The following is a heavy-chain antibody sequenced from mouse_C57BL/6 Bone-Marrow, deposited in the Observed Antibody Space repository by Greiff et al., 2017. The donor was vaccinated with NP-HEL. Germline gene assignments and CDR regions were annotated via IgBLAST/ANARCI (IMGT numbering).Heavy chain of an antibody. V-gene: IGHV14-4*01. J-gene: IGHJ2*01. CDR2: IDPENGDT. CDR1: GFNIKDDY. Sequence: VQLQQSGAELVRPGASVKLSCTASGFNIKDDYMHWVKQRPEQGLEWIGWIDPENGDTEYASKFQGKATITADTSSNTAYLQLSSLTSEDTAVYYCTTYYGSSHDYWGQGTTLTVSS. CDR3: TTYYGSSHDY. D-gene: IGHD1-1*01.